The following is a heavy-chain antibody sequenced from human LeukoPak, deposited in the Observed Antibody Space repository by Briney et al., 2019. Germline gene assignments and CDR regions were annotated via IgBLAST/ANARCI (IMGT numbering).Heavy chain of an antibody. CDR1: GGSISSYY. CDR3: ARYGSGRYQTVYYYMDV. V-gene: IGHV4-59*01. Sequence: PSETLSLTCTVSGGSISSYYWSWLRQPPGKGLEWIGYIYYSGSTNYNPSLKSRVTISVDTSKNQFSLKLSSVTAADTAVYYCARYGSGRYQTVYYYMDVWGKGTTVTISS. CDR2: IYYSGST. J-gene: IGHJ6*03. D-gene: IGHD3-10*01.